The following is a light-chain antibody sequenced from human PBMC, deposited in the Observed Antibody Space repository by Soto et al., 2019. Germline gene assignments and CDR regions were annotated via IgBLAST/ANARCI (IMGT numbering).Light chain of an antibody. V-gene: IGKV1-5*03. J-gene: IGKJ1*01. CDR2: KAS. Sequence: DIQMTQSPSTLSASVGDRVTITCRASQSISAGLAWYQQKPGKAPKLLIYKASSLESGVPSRFSGSGSGTEFTLTISNLQPDDFATYYCQQYNNYGSWTFGQGTKVEIK. CDR1: QSISAG. CDR3: QQYNNYGSWT.